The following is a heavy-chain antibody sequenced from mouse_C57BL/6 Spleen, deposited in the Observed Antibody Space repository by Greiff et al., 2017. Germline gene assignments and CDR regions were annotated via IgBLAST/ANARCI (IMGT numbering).Heavy chain of an antibody. CDR3: ARGGYYYGSSYNYAMDY. Sequence: EVQLQESGPGLVKPSQSLSLTCSVTGYSITSGYYWNWIRQFPGNKLEWMGYISYDGSNNYNPSLKNRISITRDTSKNQFFLKLNSVTTEDTATYYCARGGYYYGSSYNYAMDYWGQGTSVTVSS. CDR2: ISYDGSN. V-gene: IGHV3-6*01. D-gene: IGHD1-1*01. J-gene: IGHJ4*01. CDR1: GYSITSGYY.